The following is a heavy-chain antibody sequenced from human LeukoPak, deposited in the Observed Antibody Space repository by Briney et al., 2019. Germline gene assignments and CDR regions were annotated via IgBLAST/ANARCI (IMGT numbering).Heavy chain of an antibody. Sequence: GESPKISCKASGYSFTTYWIGWVRQMPGKGLEWMGIIYPDDSDTRYSPSFQGQVTISADKSISTAYLQWSSLKASDTAMYYCARRYCSSTSCYGGDFDYWGQGTLVTVSS. CDR1: GYSFTTYW. CDR2: IYPDDSDT. CDR3: ARRYCSSTSCYGGDFDY. J-gene: IGHJ4*02. D-gene: IGHD2-2*01. V-gene: IGHV5-51*01.